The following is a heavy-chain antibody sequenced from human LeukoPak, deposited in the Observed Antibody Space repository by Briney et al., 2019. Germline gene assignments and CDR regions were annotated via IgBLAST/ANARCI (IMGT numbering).Heavy chain of an antibody. CDR2: MNPNSGNT. CDR1: GYTFTSYD. J-gene: IGHJ6*03. CDR3: ARGPSLDLLPPYYMDV. Sequence: ASVKVSYKASGYTFTSYDINWVRQATGQGLEWMGWMNPNSGNTGYAQKFQGRVTMTRNTSISTAYMELSSLRSEDTAVYYCARGPSLDLLPPYYMDVWGKGTTVTVSS. V-gene: IGHV1-8*01. D-gene: IGHD3-10*01.